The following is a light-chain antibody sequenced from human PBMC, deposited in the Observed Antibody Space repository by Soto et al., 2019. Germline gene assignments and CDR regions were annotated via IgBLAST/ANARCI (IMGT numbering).Light chain of an antibody. J-gene: IGLJ3*02. CDR3: QSWGTGINWV. CDR1: SGHSTYA. Sequence: QLVLTQSPSASASLGASVKLTCTLSSGHSTYAIAWHQQQPEKGPRYLMKLNSDGRHSKGDRIPDRFSGSSSGAERYLTISGLQSEDEADYYCQSWGTGINWVFGGGTKLTVL. V-gene: IGLV4-69*01. CDR2: LNSDGRH.